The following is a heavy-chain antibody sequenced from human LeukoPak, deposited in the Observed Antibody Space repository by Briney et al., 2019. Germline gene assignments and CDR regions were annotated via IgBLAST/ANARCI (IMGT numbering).Heavy chain of an antibody. CDR2: ISYDGSNK. CDR3: ARELWFGESFSWSLYGVDV. CDR1: GFTFSSYA. J-gene: IGHJ6*02. Sequence: GRSLRLSCAASGFTFSSYAMHWVRQAPGKGLEWVAVISYDGSNKYYADSVKGRFTISRDNSQNALYLQMNSLRAEDTAVYYCARELWFGESFSWSLYGVDVWGQGTTVTVSS. D-gene: IGHD3-10*01. V-gene: IGHV3-30-3*01.